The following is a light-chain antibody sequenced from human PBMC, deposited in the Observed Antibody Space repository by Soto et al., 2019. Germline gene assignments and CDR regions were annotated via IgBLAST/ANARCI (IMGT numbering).Light chain of an antibody. V-gene: IGKV3-20*01. CDR2: GAS. J-gene: IGKJ1*01. CDR1: QSVSSN. CDR3: QQYGTSPGT. Sequence: EIVMTQSPGTLSVSPGERATLSCGASQSVSSNLAWYQQKPGQAPRLLIYGASTRATGIPARFSGSGSGTDFTLTISRLEPEDFAVYYCQQYGTSPGTFGPGTKVDIK.